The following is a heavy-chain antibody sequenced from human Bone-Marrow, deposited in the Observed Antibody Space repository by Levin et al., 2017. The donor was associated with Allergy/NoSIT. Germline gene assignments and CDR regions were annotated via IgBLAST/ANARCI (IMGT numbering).Heavy chain of an antibody. CDR1: GFTLSGSP. Sequence: GASVKVSCAASGFTLSGSPVHWVRQAPGKGLEWVGRTKRQGDNYATAYAASVRGRFTISRDDSGNTAYLQMNNLRVDDTALYYCARLNLQDAFDIWGQGTMVTVSS. J-gene: IGHJ3*02. CDR3: ARLNLQDAFDI. CDR2: TKRQGDNYAT. V-gene: IGHV3-73*01.